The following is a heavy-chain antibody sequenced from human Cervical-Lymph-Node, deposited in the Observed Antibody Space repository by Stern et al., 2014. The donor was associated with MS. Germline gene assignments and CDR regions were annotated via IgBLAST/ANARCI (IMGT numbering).Heavy chain of an antibody. Sequence: QVQLVQSGAEVKTPGASVKVSCKSSGYIFTDYYIHWVRRAPGQGLEWMGRINPATGDTNSAQKFQGRVTMTRDTSISTAFMELYSLTSDDTAVYFCANFETTNGVAGTNFDFWGQGTPVTVSS. CDR2: INPATGDT. CDR1: GYIFTDYY. V-gene: IGHV1-2*06. D-gene: IGHD6-19*01. CDR3: ANFETTNGVAGTNFDF. J-gene: IGHJ4*02.